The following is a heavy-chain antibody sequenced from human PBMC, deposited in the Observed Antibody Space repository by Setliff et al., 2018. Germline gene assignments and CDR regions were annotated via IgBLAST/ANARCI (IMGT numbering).Heavy chain of an antibody. CDR2: ISSSSSYI. CDR1: GFTFSSYS. D-gene: IGHD3-3*01. Sequence: GGSLRLSCAASGFTFSSYSMNWVRQAPGKGLEWVSSISSSSSYIYYADSVKGRFTIARDNAKNSLYLQMNSLRAEDTAVYYCARDMMGGGFFGVVNPIDYWGKGTLVTVS. V-gene: IGHV3-21*01. J-gene: IGHJ4*02. CDR3: ARDMMGGGFFGVVNPIDY.